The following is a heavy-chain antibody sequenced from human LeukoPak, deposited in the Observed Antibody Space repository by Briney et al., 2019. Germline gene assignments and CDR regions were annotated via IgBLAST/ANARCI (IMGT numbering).Heavy chain of an antibody. V-gene: IGHV3-33*06. CDR1: GFTFSSYG. CDR3: AKGTAVAGPDY. Sequence: GTSLRLSCAASGFTFSSYGMHWVRQAPGKGLEWVAVIWFDGSNKYYANSVKGRFTISRDNSKNTLYLQMNSLRAEDTAVYYCAKGTAVAGPDYWGQGTLVTVSP. J-gene: IGHJ4*02. CDR2: IWFDGSNK. D-gene: IGHD6-19*01.